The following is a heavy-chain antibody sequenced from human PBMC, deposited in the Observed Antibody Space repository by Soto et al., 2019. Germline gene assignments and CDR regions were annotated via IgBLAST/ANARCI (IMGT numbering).Heavy chain of an antibody. CDR3: AASTYDEYWSIAV. J-gene: IGHJ4*03. Sequence: GASVKVSCKASGYTFAGFYIHWVRQAPGQGFEWMGWMNPNKGGARYTQKFLGRVAMTRDTSISTAYMELSRLSPNDTAVYFCAASTYDEYWSIAVWGQGTLVTVSS. D-gene: IGHD3-3*01. CDR1: GYTFAGFY. V-gene: IGHV1-2*02. CDR2: MNPNKGGA.